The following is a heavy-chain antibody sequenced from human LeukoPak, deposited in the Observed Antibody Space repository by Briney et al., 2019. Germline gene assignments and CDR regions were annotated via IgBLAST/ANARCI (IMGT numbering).Heavy chain of an antibody. J-gene: IGHJ4*02. D-gene: IGHD3-22*01. V-gene: IGHV4-59*01. Sequence: PSETLSLTCTVSGGSMSTYYWTWIRQPPGKGLEWIGFIYYTGSTNYNPSLKSRVTISVDTSKNQFSLKLSSVTAADTAVYYCAGYYFDSSGYVSQWGQGTLVTVSS. CDR3: AGYYFDSSGYVSQ. CDR1: GGSMSTYY. CDR2: IYYTGST.